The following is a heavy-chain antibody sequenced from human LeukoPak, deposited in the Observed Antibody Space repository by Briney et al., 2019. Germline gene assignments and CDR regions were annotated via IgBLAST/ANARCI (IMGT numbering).Heavy chain of an antibody. Sequence: SETLSLTCNVSGGTMKNYYWSWIRQPPGKGLEWIGYVFYSGSTKYNPSLNSRVTVSVDTSKNQFSLKLTSVTAADTAVYYCARGNYFDPWGQGTLVTVSS. V-gene: IGHV4-59*01. D-gene: IGHD1-7*01. CDR1: GGTMKNYY. J-gene: IGHJ5*02. CDR2: VFYSGST. CDR3: ARGNYFDP.